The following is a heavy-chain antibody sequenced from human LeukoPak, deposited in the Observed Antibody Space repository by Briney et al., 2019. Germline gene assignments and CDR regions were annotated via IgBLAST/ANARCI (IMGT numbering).Heavy chain of an antibody. J-gene: IGHJ4*02. CDR2: ISGYNGNT. CDR3: TRSPATVTTRGDY. D-gene: IGHD4-17*01. CDR1: GYTFSNYD. V-gene: IGHV1-18*01. Sequence: GASVKVSCKASGYTFSNYDISWVRQAPGQGLEWMGRISGYNGNTKYAQKLQGRVTMTTDTSTSTVYMELRSLRPDDTAMYYCTRSPATVTTRGDYWGQGTQVTVSS.